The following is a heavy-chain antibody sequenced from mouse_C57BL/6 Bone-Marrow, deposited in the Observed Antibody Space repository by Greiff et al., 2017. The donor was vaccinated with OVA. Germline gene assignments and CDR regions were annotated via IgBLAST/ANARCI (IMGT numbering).Heavy chain of an antibody. J-gene: IGHJ2*01. CDR3: TRGYYLDY. V-gene: IGHV1-4*01. Sequence: QVQLQQSGAELARPGASVKMSCKASGYTFTSYTIQWVKQRAGQGLEWIGYIDPTNDYTNYNQKFKGKATLTADKSSSTAYMQLSSLTSEDSAVYYCTRGYYLDYWGQGTTLTVSS. CDR1: GYTFTSYT. CDR2: IDPTNDYT.